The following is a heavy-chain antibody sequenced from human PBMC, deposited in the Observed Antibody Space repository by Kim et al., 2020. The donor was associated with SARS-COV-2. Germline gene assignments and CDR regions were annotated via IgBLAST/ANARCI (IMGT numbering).Heavy chain of an antibody. V-gene: IGHV3-30*07. Sequence: KDRLTISRDNSKNTLYLQMNSLRAEDTAVYYCARDESTDSSGWEEYYFDYWGQGTLVTVSS. J-gene: IGHJ4*02. CDR3: ARDESTDSSGWEEYYFDY. D-gene: IGHD6-19*01.